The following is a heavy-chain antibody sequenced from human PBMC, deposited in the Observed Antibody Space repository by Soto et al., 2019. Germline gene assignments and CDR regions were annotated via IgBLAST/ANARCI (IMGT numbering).Heavy chain of an antibody. CDR3: ARERYSSGVDY. J-gene: IGHJ4*02. D-gene: IGHD6-19*01. CDR1: GESGASNSVA. V-gene: IGHV6-1*01. Sequence: SQTRSLTCAMSGESGASNSVAWDWIRQSQSRGLEWLGRTYYRSKWYNDYAVSVKSRITINPDTSKNQFSLQLNSVTPEDTAVYYCARERYSSGVDYLGQGTLVTVSS. CDR2: TYYRSKWYN.